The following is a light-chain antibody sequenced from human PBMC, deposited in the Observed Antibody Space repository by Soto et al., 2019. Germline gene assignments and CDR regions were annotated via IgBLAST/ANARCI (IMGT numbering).Light chain of an antibody. V-gene: IGKV3-20*01. Sequence: EIVLPQSPGTLSLSPGARATLSCRASQSVSSSYLAWYQQKPGQAPRLLIYGASSRATGIPERFSGSGSGTDFTLTISRLEPEDCAVYYCQQYGSSPFITFGPGTKVDIK. J-gene: IGKJ3*01. CDR3: QQYGSSPFIT. CDR2: GAS. CDR1: QSVSSSY.